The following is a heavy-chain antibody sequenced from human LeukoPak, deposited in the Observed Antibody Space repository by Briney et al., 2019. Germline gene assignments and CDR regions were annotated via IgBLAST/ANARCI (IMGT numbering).Heavy chain of an antibody. Sequence: ASVNVSFTASGYTFINYGISWVRQAPGQGLEWMGWISGYNGNIKIVQKFRGGVTMTTDTSTSTAYIELRSLRSDDTAVYYCARMAYDILTGYFQPNWFDPWGQGTLVTVSS. CDR2: ISGYNGNI. CDR1: GYTFINYG. D-gene: IGHD3-9*01. V-gene: IGHV1-18*01. CDR3: ARMAYDILTGYFQPNWFDP. J-gene: IGHJ5*02.